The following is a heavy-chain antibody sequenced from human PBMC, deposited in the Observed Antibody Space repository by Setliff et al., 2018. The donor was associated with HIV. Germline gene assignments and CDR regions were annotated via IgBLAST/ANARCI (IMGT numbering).Heavy chain of an antibody. Sequence: TSETLSLTCTVSGDSIGSYYWTWLRQFPGKGLEWIGFIFYTGSTTYNPSLNSRVTISVDTSRNQFTLKLSSVTAADTAVYYCGRQVPVPGVAVTPIDYWGQGTLVTVSS. CDR2: IFYTGST. CDR3: GRQVPVPGVAVTPIDY. CDR1: GDSIGSYY. D-gene: IGHD3-3*01. V-gene: IGHV4-59*08. J-gene: IGHJ4*02.